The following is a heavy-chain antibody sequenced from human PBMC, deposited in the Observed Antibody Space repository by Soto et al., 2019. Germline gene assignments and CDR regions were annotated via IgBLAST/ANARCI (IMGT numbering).Heavy chain of an antibody. CDR3: AKGIRAYDSSGYSGLILDY. D-gene: IGHD3-22*01. CDR2: ISGSGGST. CDR1: GFTFSSYA. Sequence: GGSLRLSCAASGFTFSSYAMSWVRQAPGKGLEWVSAISGSGGSTYYADSVKGRFTISRDNSKNTLYLQMNSLRAEDTAVYYCAKGIRAYDSSGYSGLILDYWGQGTLVTVSS. J-gene: IGHJ4*02. V-gene: IGHV3-23*01.